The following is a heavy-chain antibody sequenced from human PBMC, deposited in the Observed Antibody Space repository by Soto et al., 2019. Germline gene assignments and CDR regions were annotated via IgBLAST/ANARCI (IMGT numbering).Heavy chain of an antibody. CDR2: IYHSGST. D-gene: IGHD1-26*01. J-gene: IGHJ4*02. V-gene: IGHV4-38-2*02. Sequence: SETLSLTCAVSGYSISSGYYWGWIRQPPGKGLEWIGSIYHSGSTYYNPSLKSRVTISVDTSKNQFSLKLSSVTAADTAVYYCAREPPGGDHSGSYEGYWGQGTLVTVSS. CDR3: AREPPGGDHSGSYEGY. CDR1: GYSISSGYY.